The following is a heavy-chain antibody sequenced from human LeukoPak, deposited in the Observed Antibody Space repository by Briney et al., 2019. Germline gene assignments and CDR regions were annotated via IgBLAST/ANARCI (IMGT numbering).Heavy chain of an antibody. J-gene: IGHJ4*02. CDR1: GGSISSSSYY. D-gene: IGHD2-2*02. CDR2: IYYSGRT. CDR3: ARTIVVVPAAIDY. V-gene: IGHV4-39*01. Sequence: NPSETLSLTCTVSGGSISSSSYYWGWIRQPPGKGLEWIGSIYYSGRTYYNPSLKSRVTISVATSKNQFSLKLSSVTAADTAVYYCARTIVVVPAAIDYWGQGTLVTVSS.